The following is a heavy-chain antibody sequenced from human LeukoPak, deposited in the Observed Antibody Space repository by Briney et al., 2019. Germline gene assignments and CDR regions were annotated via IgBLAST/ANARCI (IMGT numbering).Heavy chain of an antibody. CDR1: GFTFSSYG. CDR2: IRYDGSNK. CDR3: SSQSVATIYSYGLVDI. V-gene: IGHV3-30*02. J-gene: IGHJ3*02. Sequence: GGSLRLSCAASGFTFSSYGMHWVRQAPGKGLEWVAFIRYDGSNKYYADSVKGRFTISRDNSKNTLYLQMNSLRAEDTAVYYCSSQSVATIYSYGLVDIWGQGTMVTVSS. D-gene: IGHD5-18*01.